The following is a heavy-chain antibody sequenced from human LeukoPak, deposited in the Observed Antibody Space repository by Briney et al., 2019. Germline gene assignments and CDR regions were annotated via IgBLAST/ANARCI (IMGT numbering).Heavy chain of an antibody. CDR3: ASLAAAGGR. CDR2: IYYSGST. J-gene: IGHJ4*02. D-gene: IGHD6-13*01. V-gene: IGHV4-39*01. Sequence: PSETLSLTCTVSGGSISSSSYYWGWIRQPPGKGLEWIGSIYYSGSTYYNPSLKSRVTISVDTSKNQFSLKLSSVTAADTAVYYCASLAAAGGRWGQGTLVTVSS. CDR1: GGSISSSSYY.